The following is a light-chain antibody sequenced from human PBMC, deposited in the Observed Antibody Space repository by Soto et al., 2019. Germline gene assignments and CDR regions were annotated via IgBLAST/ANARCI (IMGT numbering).Light chain of an antibody. CDR1: QGIYSR. V-gene: IGKV1-12*01. CDR2: ATS. Sequence: DIQMTQSPSSVSASVGDTVTITCRASQGIYSRLAWYQQKPGKAPELLIYATSTLQNGVPSRFSGSGFGTDFTLTISSLQSEDFAVYYCHQYDDWSLTFGGGTKVDIK. CDR3: HQYDDWSLT. J-gene: IGKJ4*01.